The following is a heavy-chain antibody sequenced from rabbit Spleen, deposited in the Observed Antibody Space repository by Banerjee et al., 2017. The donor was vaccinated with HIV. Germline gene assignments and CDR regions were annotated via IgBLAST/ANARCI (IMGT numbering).Heavy chain of an antibody. D-gene: IGHD4-1*01. Sequence: QEQLEESGGDLVKPEASLTLTCTASGFSFSSSYYMCWVRQAPGKGLEWIACIYTGSSGSTYYASWAKGRFTISKTSSTTVTLQMTSLTAADTATYFCARYVHRGGLNLWGPGTLVTVS. CDR1: GFSFSSSYY. CDR3: ARYVHRGGLNL. V-gene: IGHV1S45*01. CDR2: IYTGSSGST. J-gene: IGHJ4*01.